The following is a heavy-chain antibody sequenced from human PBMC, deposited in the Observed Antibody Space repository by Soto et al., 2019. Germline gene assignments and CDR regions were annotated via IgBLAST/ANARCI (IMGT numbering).Heavy chain of an antibody. CDR2: IKQDGSEK. J-gene: IGHJ6*02. Sequence: GGSLRLSCAASGFTFSSYWMSWVRQAPGKGLEWVANIKQDGSEKYYVDSVKGRFTISRDNAKNSLYLQMNSLRAEDTAVYYCARGTAMGIXMVRGVISYYYYYGMDVWGQGTTVTVSS. D-gene: IGHD3-10*01. V-gene: IGHV3-7*04. CDR3: ARGTAMGIXMVRGVISYYYYYGMDV. CDR1: GFTFSSYW.